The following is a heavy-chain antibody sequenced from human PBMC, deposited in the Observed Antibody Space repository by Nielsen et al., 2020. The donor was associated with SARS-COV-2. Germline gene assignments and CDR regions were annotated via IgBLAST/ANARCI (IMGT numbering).Heavy chain of an antibody. J-gene: IGHJ3*02. D-gene: IGHD2-2*01. CDR2: IYSGGST. V-gene: IGHV3-66*02. CDR1: GFTFSDYY. CDR3: AKDRSTHAFDI. Sequence: GESLKISCAASGFTFSDYYMSWVRQAPGKGLEWVSVIYSGGSTYYADSVKGRFTISRDNSKNTLYLQMNSLRAEDTAVYYCAKDRSTHAFDIWGQGTMVTVSS.